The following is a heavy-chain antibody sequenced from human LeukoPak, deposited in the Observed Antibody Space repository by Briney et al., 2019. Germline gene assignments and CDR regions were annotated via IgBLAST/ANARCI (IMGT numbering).Heavy chain of an antibody. CDR1: GFTLSSYA. J-gene: IGHJ3*02. CDR3: ARSVGGASSAFDI. Sequence: GGSLRLSCAASGFTLSSYAMHWVRQAPGKGLEWVAVISYDGSNKYYADSVKGRFTISRDNSKNTLYLQMNSLRAEDTAVYYCARSVGGASSAFDIWGQGTMVTVSS. CDR2: ISYDGSNK. V-gene: IGHV3-30-3*01. D-gene: IGHD4-23*01.